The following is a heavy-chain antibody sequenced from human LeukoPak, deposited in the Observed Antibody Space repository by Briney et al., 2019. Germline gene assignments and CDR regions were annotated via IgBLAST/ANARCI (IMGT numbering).Heavy chain of an antibody. Sequence: SGPTLVKPTQTLTLTCTLSGFSLSTSGVGVGWIRQPPGKALEWLALIYWNDDKRYSPSLKSRLTITKDTSKNQVVLTMTNMDPADTATYYCAHSPGLLWFGEPFDAFDIWGQGTMVTVFS. J-gene: IGHJ3*02. CDR1: GFSLSTSGVG. V-gene: IGHV2-5*01. D-gene: IGHD3-10*01. CDR2: IYWNDDK. CDR3: AHSPGLLWFGEPFDAFDI.